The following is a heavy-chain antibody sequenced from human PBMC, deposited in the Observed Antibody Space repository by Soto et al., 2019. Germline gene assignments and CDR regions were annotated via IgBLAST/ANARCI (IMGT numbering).Heavy chain of an antibody. V-gene: IGHV3-23*01. CDR3: APPYYGDFYFDA. Sequence: EVQLLESGGGLVQPGGSLRLSYVASGFTFSRYGMSWVRQAPGKGLEWVSGISHMVGSTFYTDSVKGRFTISRDNSENTLFLQMDRMRVEDTAVYYCAPPYYGDFYFDAWGEGTLVTVAS. J-gene: IGHJ5*02. CDR2: ISHMVGST. D-gene: IGHD4-17*01. CDR1: GFTFSRYG.